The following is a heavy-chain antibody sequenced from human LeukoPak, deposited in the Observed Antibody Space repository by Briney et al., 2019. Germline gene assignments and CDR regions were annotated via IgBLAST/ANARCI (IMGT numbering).Heavy chain of an antibody. CDR2: IKQDGSEK. V-gene: IGHV3-7*04. J-gene: IGHJ4*02. CDR3: AGAYYSRALFEY. Sequence: GGSLRLSCAASGLTFSRDWMNWVRQAPGKGPEWVAYIKQDGSEKDYVDSAKGRFTISRDNAKNSLYLQMDSLRGEDTAIYYCAGAYYSRALFEYWGLGTLVTVSS. CDR1: GLTFSRDW. D-gene: IGHD2-2*01.